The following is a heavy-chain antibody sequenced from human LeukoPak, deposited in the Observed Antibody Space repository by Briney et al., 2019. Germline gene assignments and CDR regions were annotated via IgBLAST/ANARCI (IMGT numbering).Heavy chain of an antibody. J-gene: IGHJ3*02. CDR2: IYYSGGT. CDR1: GGSISSSNYY. V-gene: IGHV4-39*07. D-gene: IGHD2-21*01. Sequence: SETLSLTCTVSGGSISSSNYYWGWIRQPPGKGLEWIGSIYYSGGTYYNPSLESRVTVSVDTSKNQFSLKMSSVTAADTAVYYRARDPVADAFDIWGQGTMVTVSS. CDR3: ARDPVADAFDI.